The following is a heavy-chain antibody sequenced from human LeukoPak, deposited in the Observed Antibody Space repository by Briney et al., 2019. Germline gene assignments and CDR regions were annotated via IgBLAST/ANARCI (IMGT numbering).Heavy chain of an antibody. V-gene: IGHV1-69*05. Sequence: ASVKVSCKASGGTFSSYAISWVRQAPGQGLEWMGGIIPIFGTANYAQKFQGRVTITTDESTSIAYMELSSLRSEDTAVYYCAIERPYDSSGYYFDYWGQGTLVTVSS. CDR1: GGTFSSYA. CDR3: AIERPYDSSGYYFDY. J-gene: IGHJ4*02. CDR2: IIPIFGTA. D-gene: IGHD3-22*01.